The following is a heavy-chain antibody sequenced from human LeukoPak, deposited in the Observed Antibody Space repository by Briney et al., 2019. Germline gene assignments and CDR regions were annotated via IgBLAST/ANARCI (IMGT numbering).Heavy chain of an antibody. CDR1: GFPFSIYE. Sequence: GSLRLSCAVSGFPFSIYEMNWVRQAPGKGLEWVSNIGSSGTTRYYADSVKGRFSISRDNAKNSLYLQMNSLRVEDTGVYYCALLAVASDFDYWGQAALVTVSS. V-gene: IGHV3-48*03. D-gene: IGHD6-19*01. CDR3: ALLAVASDFDY. J-gene: IGHJ4*02. CDR2: IGSSGTTR.